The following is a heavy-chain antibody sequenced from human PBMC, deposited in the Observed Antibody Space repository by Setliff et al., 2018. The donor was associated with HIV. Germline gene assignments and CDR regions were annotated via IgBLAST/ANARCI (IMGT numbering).Heavy chain of an antibody. Sequence: ASVISCKASGYTFTGYYMHWVRQAPGQGLEWMGWINPHSGDTNYAQKFQDRVTMTRDTSVNIAYMQLSRLRSDDTAVYYCARAPTLFGVEYYYYFGMDVWGQGTTVTVSS. CDR1: GYTFTGYY. CDR3: ARAPTLFGVEYYYYFGMDV. CDR2: INPHSGDT. D-gene: IGHD3-3*01. J-gene: IGHJ6*02. V-gene: IGHV1-2*02.